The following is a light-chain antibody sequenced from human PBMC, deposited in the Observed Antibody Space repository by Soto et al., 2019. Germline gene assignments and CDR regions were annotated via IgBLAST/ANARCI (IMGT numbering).Light chain of an antibody. CDR3: SSYTSSSTLDVV. CDR2: DVS. CDR1: SSDVGGYNY. J-gene: IGLJ2*01. V-gene: IGLV2-14*01. Sequence: QSALTQRASVSGSPGQSITVSCTGTSSDVGGYNYVSWYQQHPGIAPKLMIYDVSNRPSGVSNRLSGSKSGNTASLTISGLQAEDEADYYCSSYTSSSTLDVVFGGGTKLTV.